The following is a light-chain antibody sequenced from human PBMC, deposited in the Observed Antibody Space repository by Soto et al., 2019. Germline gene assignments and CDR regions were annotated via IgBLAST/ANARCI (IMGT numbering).Light chain of an antibody. V-gene: IGKV4-1*01. CDR2: WAS. Sequence: DIVMTQSPDSLAVSLGERATINCKSSQSVLYSSNNKNYLAWYQQEPGQPPKLLINWASTRESGVPDRFSGSGSGTDFTLTISSLQAEDVAVYFCQQYYSPPLTFGGGTKVEIK. CDR1: QSVLYSSNNKNY. CDR3: QQYYSPPLT. J-gene: IGKJ4*01.